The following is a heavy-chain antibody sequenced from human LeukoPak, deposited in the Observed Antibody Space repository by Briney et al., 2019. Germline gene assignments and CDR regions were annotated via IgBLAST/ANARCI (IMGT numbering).Heavy chain of an antibody. D-gene: IGHD3-10*01. CDR2: IRYDGSNK. CDR1: GFTFSSCG. V-gene: IGHV3-30*02. J-gene: IGHJ6*02. Sequence: GGSLRLSCAASGFTFSSCGMHWVRQAPGKGLEWVAFIRYDGSNKYYADSVKGRFTISRDNSKNTLYLQMNSLRAEDTAVYYCAKDSFYSGSGSYRNYYGMDVWGQGTTVTVSS. CDR3: AKDSFYSGSGSYRNYYGMDV.